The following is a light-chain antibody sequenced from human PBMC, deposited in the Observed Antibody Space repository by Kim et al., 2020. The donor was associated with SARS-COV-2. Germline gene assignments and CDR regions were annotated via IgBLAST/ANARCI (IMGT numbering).Light chain of an antibody. V-gene: IGKV3-20*01. Sequence: EIVLTQSPGTLSLSPVERGTLSCRASQSVSNSYLAWYQQKPGQAPRLLIYGASSRATGIPERFSGSGSGTDFTLTISRLEPEDFAVYYCQHYGSSPPYTFGQGTKLEI. J-gene: IGKJ2*01. CDR1: QSVSNSY. CDR3: QHYGSSPPYT. CDR2: GAS.